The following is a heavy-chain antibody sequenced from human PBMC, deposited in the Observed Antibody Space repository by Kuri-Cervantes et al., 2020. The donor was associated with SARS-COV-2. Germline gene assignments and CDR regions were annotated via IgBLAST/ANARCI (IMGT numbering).Heavy chain of an antibody. V-gene: IGHV1-69*10. Sequence: SVKVSCKASGGTFSSYAITWVRQAPGQGLEWMGGIISVFGIEDYAQKFQGRVTMTEDTSTDTAYMELSSLRSEDTAVYYCATVSPLVELPLHWFDPWGQGTLVTVSS. CDR2: IISVFGIE. J-gene: IGHJ5*02. CDR1: GGTFSSYA. CDR3: ATVSPLVELPLHWFDP. D-gene: IGHD3-16*01.